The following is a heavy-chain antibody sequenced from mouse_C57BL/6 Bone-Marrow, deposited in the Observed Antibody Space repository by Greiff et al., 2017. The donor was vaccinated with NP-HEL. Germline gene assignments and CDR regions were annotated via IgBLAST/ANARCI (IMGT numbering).Heavy chain of an antibody. D-gene: IGHD2-3*01. V-gene: IGHV6-6*01. CDR3: TRSPIYDGYYGFAY. Sequence: EVQGVESGGGLVQPGGSMKLSCAASGFTFSDAWMDWVRQSPEKGLEWVAEIRNKANNHATYYAESVKGRFTISRDDSKSSVYLQMNSRRAEDTGIYYCTRSPIYDGYYGFAYWGQGTLVTVSA. J-gene: IGHJ3*01. CDR2: IRNKANNHAT. CDR1: GFTFSDAW.